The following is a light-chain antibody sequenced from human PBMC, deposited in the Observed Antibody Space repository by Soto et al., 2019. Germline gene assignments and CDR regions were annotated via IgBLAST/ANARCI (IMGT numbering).Light chain of an antibody. J-gene: IGLJ3*02. CDR3: AVWDDSLNEVV. CDR2: SQS. CDR1: RSNIGSNS. V-gene: IGLV1-44*01. Sequence: QSALTQPPSASGTPGQRVTIYCSGSRSNIGSNSVNWYQQHPGTAPKLLIYSQSQRPSGVPDRISGAKSGTSVTLAISGLQAEDEATYYCAVWDDSLNEVVFGGGTKLTVL.